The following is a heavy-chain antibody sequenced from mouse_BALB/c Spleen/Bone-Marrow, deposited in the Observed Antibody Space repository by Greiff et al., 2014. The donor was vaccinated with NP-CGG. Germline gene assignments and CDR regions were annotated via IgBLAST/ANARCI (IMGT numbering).Heavy chain of an antibody. CDR2: IWGDGST. Sequence: VMLVESGPGLVAPSQSLSITCTVSGFSLTGYDVSWVRQPPGKGLEWLGMIWGDGSTDYNSALKSRLSISKDNSKSQVFLKMNSLQTDDTARYYCARDSFLITRALDYWGQGTSVTVSS. D-gene: IGHD2-4*01. J-gene: IGHJ4*01. CDR1: GFSLTGYD. CDR3: ARDSFLITRALDY. V-gene: IGHV2-6-7*01.